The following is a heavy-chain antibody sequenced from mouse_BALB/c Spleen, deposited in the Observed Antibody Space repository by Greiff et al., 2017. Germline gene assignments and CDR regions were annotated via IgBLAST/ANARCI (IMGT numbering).Heavy chain of an antibody. Sequence: EVQLQQSGAELVRPGASVKLSCTASGFNIKDYYMHWVKQRPEQGLEWIGWIDPENGDTEYAPKFQGKATMTADTSSNTAYLQLSSLTSEDTAVYYCNVYYGSSYVDYWGQGTTLTVSS. CDR2: IDPENGDT. D-gene: IGHD1-1*01. CDR1: GFNIKDYY. J-gene: IGHJ2*01. V-gene: IGHV14-4*02. CDR3: NVYYGSSYVDY.